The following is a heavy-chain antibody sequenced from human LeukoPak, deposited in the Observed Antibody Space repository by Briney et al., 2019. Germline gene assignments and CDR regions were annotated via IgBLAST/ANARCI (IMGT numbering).Heavy chain of an antibody. D-gene: IGHD6-13*01. J-gene: IGHJ5*02. Sequence: QPGGSLRLSCAASGFTFSSYWMRWVRQAPGKGLERVANIKQDGSEKYYVDSVKGRFTISRDNDKNSLYLQMNSLRAEDTAVYYCARESSSWYEHWGQGTLVTVSS. CDR2: IKQDGSEK. V-gene: IGHV3-7*01. CDR3: ARESSSWYEH. CDR1: GFTFSSYW.